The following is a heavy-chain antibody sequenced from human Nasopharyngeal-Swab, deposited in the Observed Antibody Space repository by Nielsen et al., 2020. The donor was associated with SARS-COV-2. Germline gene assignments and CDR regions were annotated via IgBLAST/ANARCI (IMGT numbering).Heavy chain of an antibody. Sequence: GSLTLSCAASGFTFSRHGLHWVRPAPGKGLEWVAVISYDGSNKYYADSVKGRFTISRDNSKNTLYLQMNSLRAEDTAVYYCAKDGGGFGEPFYGMDVWGQGTTVTVSS. CDR3: AKDGGGFGEPFYGMDV. D-gene: IGHD3-10*01. CDR1: GFTFSRHG. CDR2: ISYDGSNK. V-gene: IGHV3-30*18. J-gene: IGHJ6*02.